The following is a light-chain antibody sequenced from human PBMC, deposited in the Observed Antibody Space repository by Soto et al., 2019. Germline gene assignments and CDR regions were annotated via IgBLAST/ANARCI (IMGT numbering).Light chain of an antibody. CDR3: SSYGGNNNVL. CDR2: DVI. Sequence: QSALTQPASVSGSPGQSITISCTGTSSDVGGYNYVSWYQQYPGKAPKLMIYDVIKRPSGVPDRFSGSKSGNTASLTVSGLQAEDEADYYCSSYGGNNNVLFGGGTKLTVL. V-gene: IGLV2-8*01. J-gene: IGLJ2*01. CDR1: SSDVGGYNY.